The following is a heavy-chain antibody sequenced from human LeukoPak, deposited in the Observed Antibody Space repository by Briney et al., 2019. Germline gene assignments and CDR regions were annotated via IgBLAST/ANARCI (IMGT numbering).Heavy chain of an antibody. CDR1: GFTFSSYA. D-gene: IGHD3-22*01. CDR3: ARDYYYDSSGYPS. J-gene: IGHJ5*02. CDR2: ISGSGGST. Sequence: GGSLRLSCAASGFTFSSYAMSWVRQAPGKGLEWVSAISGSGGSTYYADSVKGRFTISRDNSKNTLYLQMNSLRAEDTAVYYCARDYYYDSSGYPSWGQGTLVTVSS. V-gene: IGHV3-23*01.